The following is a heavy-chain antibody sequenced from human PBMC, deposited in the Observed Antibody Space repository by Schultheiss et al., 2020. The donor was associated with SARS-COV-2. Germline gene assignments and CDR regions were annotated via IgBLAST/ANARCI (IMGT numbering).Heavy chain of an antibody. D-gene: IGHD1-1*01. CDR1: GGSFGFDY. CDR2: INHSGRT. Sequence: SQTLSLTCAVYGGSFGFDYWTWIRQPPGKGLEWIGEINHSGRTTYNPSLRSRVTISVDTSKNQFSLKLSSVTAADTAVYYCARVRRATGTKRVTSYYFDYWGQGTLVTVSS. V-gene: IGHV4-34*01. CDR3: ARVRRATGTKRVTSYYFDY. J-gene: IGHJ4*02.